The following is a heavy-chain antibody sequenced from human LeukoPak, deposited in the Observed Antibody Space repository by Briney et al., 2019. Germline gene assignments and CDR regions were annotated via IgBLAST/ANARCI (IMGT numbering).Heavy chain of an antibody. Sequence: GGSLRLSCAASGFTFGSYWMSWVRQAPGKGLEWVANIKQDGSEKYYVDSVKGRFTISRDNAKNSLYLQMNSLRAEDTAVYYCARVHIPQSYDAYYFDYWGQGTLVTVSS. CDR2: IKQDGSEK. CDR1: GFTFGSYW. D-gene: IGHD3-22*01. CDR3: ARVHIPQSYDAYYFDY. V-gene: IGHV3-7*01. J-gene: IGHJ4*02.